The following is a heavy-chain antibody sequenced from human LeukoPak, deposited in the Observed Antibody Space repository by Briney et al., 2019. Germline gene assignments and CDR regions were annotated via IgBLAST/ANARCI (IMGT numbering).Heavy chain of an antibody. CDR3: ARDNSVRDEAWWFNP. CDR1: GYTFTSNY. D-gene: IGHD5-24*01. Sequence: ASVKVSCKTFGYTFTSNYMHWVRQAPGQGPEWMGVISPSGGSTTYAQKFQGRVTLTRDMSTGTDYLELSSLRSEDTAVYYCARDNSVRDEAWWFNPWGQGTLVTVSS. J-gene: IGHJ5*02. V-gene: IGHV1-46*01. CDR2: ISPSGGST.